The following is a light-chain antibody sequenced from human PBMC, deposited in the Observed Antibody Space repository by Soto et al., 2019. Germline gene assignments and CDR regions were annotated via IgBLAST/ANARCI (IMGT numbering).Light chain of an antibody. CDR3: QQYDNPPFT. V-gene: IGKV1-33*01. CDR2: DAS. Sequence: DIQMTQSPSSLSASVGDRVTITCQASQDISNYLNWYQQKPGKAPKLLIYDASNLETGVPSRFSVSGAGTDFTFTISSLQAEDIATYYCQQYDNPPFTFGPGTNVDIK. CDR1: QDISNY. J-gene: IGKJ3*01.